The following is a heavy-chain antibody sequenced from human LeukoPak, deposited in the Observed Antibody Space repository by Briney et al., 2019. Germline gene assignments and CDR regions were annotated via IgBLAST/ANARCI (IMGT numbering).Heavy chain of an antibody. CDR1: GHTFTSYG. J-gene: IGHJ4*02. CDR3: ARDLIYGGNTYFDY. D-gene: IGHD4-23*01. CDR2: ISAYNGNT. V-gene: IGHV1-18*01. Sequence: ASVKVPCKASGHTFTSYGISWVRQAPGQGLEWMGWISAYNGNTNYAQKLQGRVTMTTDTSTSTAYMELRSLRSDDTAVYYCARDLIYGGNTYFDYWGQGTLVTVSS.